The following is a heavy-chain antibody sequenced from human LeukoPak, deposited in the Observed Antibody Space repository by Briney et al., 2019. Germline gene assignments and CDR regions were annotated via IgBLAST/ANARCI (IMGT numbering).Heavy chain of an antibody. J-gene: IGHJ6*02. Sequence: ASVTVSCKASGYTFTSYYMHWVRQAPGQGVEGMGIINPSGGSTSYAQKFQGRVTMTRDTSTSTVYMELSSLRSEDTAVYYCARVQGYYYYGMDVWGQGTTVTVSS. CDR1: GYTFTSYY. CDR2: INPSGGST. V-gene: IGHV1-46*01. CDR3: ARVQGYYYYGMDV.